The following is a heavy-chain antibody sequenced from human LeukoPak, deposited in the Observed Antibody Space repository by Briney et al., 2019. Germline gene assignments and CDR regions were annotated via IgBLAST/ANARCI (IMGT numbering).Heavy chain of an antibody. V-gene: IGHV4-39*07. CDR1: GGSISSSSYY. J-gene: IGHJ5*02. D-gene: IGHD3-10*01. CDR2: IYYSGST. CDR3: ARDGRWHGSAPGWFDP. Sequence: PSETLSLTCTVSGGSISSSSYYWGWIRQPPGKGLEWIGSIYYSGSTYYNPSLKSRVTISVDTSKNQFSLKLSSVTAADTAVYYCARDGRWHGSAPGWFDPWGQGTLVTVSS.